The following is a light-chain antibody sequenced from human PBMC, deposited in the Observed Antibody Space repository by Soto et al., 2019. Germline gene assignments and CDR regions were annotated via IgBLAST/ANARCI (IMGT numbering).Light chain of an antibody. CDR2: SNT. Sequence: QSVLTQPPSASGTPGQTIAISCSGGRSNIGSHTVNWFQQLPGTAPRLLIYSNTQRPSGVPDRFSGSKSGTSASLAISGLQSEYEGDYYCATWADSLNGVVFGGGTKLTVL. V-gene: IGLV1-44*01. CDR1: RSNIGSHT. CDR3: ATWADSLNGVV. J-gene: IGLJ2*01.